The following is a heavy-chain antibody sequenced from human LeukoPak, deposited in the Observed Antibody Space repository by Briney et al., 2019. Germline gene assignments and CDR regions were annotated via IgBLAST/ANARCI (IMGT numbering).Heavy chain of an antibody. J-gene: IGHJ4*02. D-gene: IGHD1-26*01. Sequence: KTSETLSLTCTVSGGSISSYYWSWIRQPPGKGLEWIGYIYTSGSTNYNPSLESRVTISVDTSKNQFSLKLSSVTAADTAVYYCARASYSGSYYGVDFDYWGQGTLVTVSS. CDR3: ARASYSGSYYGVDFDY. CDR1: GGSISSYY. V-gene: IGHV4-4*09. CDR2: IYTSGST.